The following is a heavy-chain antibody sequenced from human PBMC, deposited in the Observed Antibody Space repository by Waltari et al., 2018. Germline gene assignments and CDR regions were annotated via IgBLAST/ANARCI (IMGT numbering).Heavy chain of an antibody. CDR2: INHSGST. V-gene: IGHV4-34*01. Sequence: QVQLQQWGAGLLKPSETLSLTCAVYGGSFSGYYWSWIRQPPGKGLEWIGEINHSGSTNYNPSLKSRVTISVDTSKNQFSLKLSSVTAADTAVYYCARGDGYSYGPYYYYYYMDVWGKGTTVTVSS. CDR3: ARGDGYSYGPYYYYYYMDV. D-gene: IGHD5-18*01. J-gene: IGHJ6*03. CDR1: GGSFSGYY.